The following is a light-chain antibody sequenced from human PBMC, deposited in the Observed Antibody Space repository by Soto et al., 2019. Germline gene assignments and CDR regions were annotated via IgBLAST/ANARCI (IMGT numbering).Light chain of an antibody. J-gene: IGLJ1*01. CDR2: EVT. Sequence: QSALTHPASVSWSPGQSITISCTGTSSDIHDYKFVSWYQQHPGKAPKLIIYEVTGRPSGVSDRFSGSKSGNMTSLTISGLQAEDEADYYCTSYARSGYVFGTGTKVTVL. CDR3: TSYARSGYV. V-gene: IGLV2-14*01. CDR1: SSDIHDYKF.